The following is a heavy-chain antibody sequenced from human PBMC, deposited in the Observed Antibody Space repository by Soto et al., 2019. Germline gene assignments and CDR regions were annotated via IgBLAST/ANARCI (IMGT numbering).Heavy chain of an antibody. V-gene: IGHV1-18*01. D-gene: IGHD6-13*01. CDR1: GYTFTSYG. Sequence: QVQLVQSGAEVKKPGASVKVSCKASGYTFTSYGISWVRQAPGQGLEWMGWISAYNGNTNYAQKLQGRVTMTTDTSTSTAYMELRSLRSDDTAVYYCAGDRRNRQQLVRVAYWGQGTLVTVSS. CDR2: ISAYNGNT. CDR3: AGDRRNRQQLVRVAY. J-gene: IGHJ4*02.